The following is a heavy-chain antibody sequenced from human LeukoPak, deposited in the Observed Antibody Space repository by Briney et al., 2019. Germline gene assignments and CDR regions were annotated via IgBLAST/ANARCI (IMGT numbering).Heavy chain of an antibody. J-gene: IGHJ4*02. D-gene: IGHD4-17*01. CDR2: IKSRTDGGTT. Sequence: GGSLRLSCAASGFTFSNAWMSWVRQAPGKGLEWVGRIKSRTDGGTTDYAAPVKGRFTISRDDSKNTLYLQMNSLKTEDTAVYYCTTDDPTVTGIDYWGQGTLVTVSS. V-gene: IGHV3-15*01. CDR3: TTDDPTVTGIDY. CDR1: GFTFSNAW.